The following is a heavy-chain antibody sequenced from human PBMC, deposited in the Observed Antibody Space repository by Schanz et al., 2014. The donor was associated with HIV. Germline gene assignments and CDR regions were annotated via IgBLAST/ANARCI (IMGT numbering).Heavy chain of an antibody. J-gene: IGHJ3*02. V-gene: IGHV1-69*01. CDR3: ARDLSLASSTPTLAFDI. D-gene: IGHD2-2*01. CDR2: IIPIFGTA. Sequence: QVPLVQSGAEVKKPGSSVKVSCKASGDTFRRYSIHWVRQGPGQGLEWMGGIIPIFGTANYAQKFQGRVTITADESTSTAYMELSSLRSEDTAVYYCARDLSLASSTPTLAFDIWGQGTMVTVSS. CDR1: GDTFRRYS.